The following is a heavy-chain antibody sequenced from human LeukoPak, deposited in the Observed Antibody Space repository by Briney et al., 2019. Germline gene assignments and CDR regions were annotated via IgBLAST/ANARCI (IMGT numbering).Heavy chain of an antibody. CDR2: IRYDGSNE. V-gene: IGHV3-30*02. D-gene: IGHD3-22*01. J-gene: IGHJ4*02. CDR1: GFIFSSSG. CDR3: ARDKHYYDSSNYV. Sequence: GGSLRLSCAASGFIFSSSGMHWVRQAPGKGLEWVAFIRYDGSNEYYADSVKGRFTISRDNAKNSLYLQMNSLRAEDTALYYCARDKHYYDSSNYVWGQGTLVTVSS.